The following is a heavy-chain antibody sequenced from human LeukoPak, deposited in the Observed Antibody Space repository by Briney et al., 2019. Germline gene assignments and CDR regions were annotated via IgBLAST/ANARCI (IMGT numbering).Heavy chain of an antibody. J-gene: IGHJ4*02. D-gene: IGHD2-15*01. Sequence: SETLSLTCTVSGGSISSGGYYSSWIRHHPGKGLEWIGYIYYRGGTYYNPSLKSRVSISVDTSKNQFSLNLSSVTAADTAVYYCARSSGARGDVWGQGTLVTVSS. V-gene: IGHV4-31*03. CDR2: IYYRGGT. CDR3: ARSSGARGDV. CDR1: GGSISSGGYY.